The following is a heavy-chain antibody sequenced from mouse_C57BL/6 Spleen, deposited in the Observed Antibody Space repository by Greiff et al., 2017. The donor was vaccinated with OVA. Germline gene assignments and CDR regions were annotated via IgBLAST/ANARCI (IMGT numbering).Heavy chain of an antibody. V-gene: IGHV1-55*01. CDR3: ARWYDPYYAMDY. J-gene: IGHJ4*01. D-gene: IGHD2-3*01. CDR1: GYTFTSYW. Sequence: VQLQQPGAELVKPGASVKMSCKASGYTFTSYWITWVKQRPGHGLEWIGDIYPGSGSTNYNEKFKSKATLTVDTTSSTAYMQLSSLTSEDSAVYYCARWYDPYYAMDYWGQGTSVTVSS. CDR2: IYPGSGST.